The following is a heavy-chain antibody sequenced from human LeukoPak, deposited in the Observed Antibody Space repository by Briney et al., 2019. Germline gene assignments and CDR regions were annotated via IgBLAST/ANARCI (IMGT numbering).Heavy chain of an antibody. CDR1: GGSFSGYY. CDR2: INHSGST. Sequence: PSETLSLTCAVYGGSFSGYYWSWIRQPPGKGLEWIGEINHSGSTNYNPSLKSRVTTSVDTSKNQFSLKLSSVTAADTAVYYCARQAARGFDYWGQGTLVTVSS. D-gene: IGHD6-6*01. J-gene: IGHJ4*02. V-gene: IGHV4-34*01. CDR3: ARQAARGFDY.